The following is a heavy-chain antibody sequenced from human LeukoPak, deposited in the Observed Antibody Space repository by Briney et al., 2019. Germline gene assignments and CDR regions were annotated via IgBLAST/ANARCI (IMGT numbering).Heavy chain of an antibody. J-gene: IGHJ3*02. D-gene: IGHD6-19*01. Sequence: PSETLSLTCTVSGGSISSYYWSWIRQPPGKGLEWIGYIYYSGSTNYNPSLKSRVTISVDTSKNQFSLKLSSVTAADTAVYYCASTIIAVAGTDAFDIWGQGTMVTVSS. V-gene: IGHV4-59*01. CDR1: GGSISSYY. CDR3: ASTIIAVAGTDAFDI. CDR2: IYYSGST.